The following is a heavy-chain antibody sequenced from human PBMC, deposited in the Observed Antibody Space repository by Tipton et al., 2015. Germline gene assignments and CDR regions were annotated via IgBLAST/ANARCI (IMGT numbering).Heavy chain of an antibody. CDR2: IYYSGST. CDR1: GGSINSGNYY. V-gene: IGHV4-31*03. Sequence: TLSLTCTVSGGSINSGNYYWSWIRQHPGKGLEWIGYIYYSGSTYYNPSLKSRVTISVDTSKNQFSLKLSSVTAADTAVYYCARDPFTTGYHYGMDVWGQGTTVTVSS. CDR3: ARDPFTTGYHYGMDV. J-gene: IGHJ6*02. D-gene: IGHD4-17*01.